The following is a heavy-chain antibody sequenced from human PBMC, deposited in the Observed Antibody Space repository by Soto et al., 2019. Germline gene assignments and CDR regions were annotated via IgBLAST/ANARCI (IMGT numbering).Heavy chain of an antibody. Sequence: SETLSLTCAVYGGSFSGYYWSWIRQPPGKGLEWIGEINHSGSTNFNPSLKSRVSISVDTSKKQFSLKLSSVAAADTAVYYCAAHLKTTVTAYWYFDLWGRGTLVTVSS. CDR3: AAHLKTTVTAYWYFDL. CDR1: GGSFSGYY. D-gene: IGHD4-17*01. CDR2: INHSGST. V-gene: IGHV4-34*01. J-gene: IGHJ2*01.